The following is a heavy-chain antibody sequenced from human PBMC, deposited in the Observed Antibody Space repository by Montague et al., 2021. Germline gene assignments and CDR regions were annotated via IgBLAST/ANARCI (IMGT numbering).Heavy chain of an antibody. Sequence: SETLSLTCTVSRSSINCYYYWCWSRQPPGKGQWLMESVSHGGRTYYNPPLKSRVSTSVDTTNNHFSLILCSATAADTAMYYCARGWDRYYYMDIWGKGTTVTVSS. CDR3: ARGWDRYYYMDI. D-gene: IGHD1-26*01. CDR2: VSHGGRT. V-gene: IGHV4-38-2*02. J-gene: IGHJ6*03. CDR1: RSSINCYYY.